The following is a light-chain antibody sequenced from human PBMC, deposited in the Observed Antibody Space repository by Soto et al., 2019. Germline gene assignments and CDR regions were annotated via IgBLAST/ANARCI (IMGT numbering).Light chain of an antibody. CDR2: TAS. V-gene: IGKV1-39*01. CDR1: QTISSY. Sequence: DIQLTQSPSSLSASVRDKVTITCRASQTISSYLNWYQQKPGKAPELLIHTASSLHSGVPSRFSGSGSATEFTLTISSLQPEDFATYYCQQSHTSVFTFGPGTKVDNK. CDR3: QQSHTSVFT. J-gene: IGKJ3*01.